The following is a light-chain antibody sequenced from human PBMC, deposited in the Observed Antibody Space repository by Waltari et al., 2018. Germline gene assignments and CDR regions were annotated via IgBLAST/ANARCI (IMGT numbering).Light chain of an antibody. V-gene: IGKV1-5*03. CDR2: KAS. J-gene: IGKJ3*01. Sequence: DIQMTQSPSTLSASVGDRVNITCRASQIISTWLAWYQQKPGKAPKLLIYKASTLESGVPSRFSGSGSGTEFTLTISSLQPDDLATYYCQQYNSYSTFGPGTKVDIK. CDR3: QQYNSYST. CDR1: QIISTW.